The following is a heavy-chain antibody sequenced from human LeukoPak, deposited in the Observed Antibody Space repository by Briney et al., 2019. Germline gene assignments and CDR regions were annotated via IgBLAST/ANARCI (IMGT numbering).Heavy chain of an antibody. CDR3: ARDGVVTMELDY. J-gene: IGHJ4*02. CDR2: IYPSGNT. Sequence: SETLYLTYTVSGDSISNSRHYWSWIRQPAGKALEWIGRIYPSGNTNFNPSLKSRVSISLDTSKNQFSLNLKSVTAADTAMYYCARDGVVTMELDYWGQGTLVTVSS. V-gene: IGHV4-61*02. D-gene: IGHD3-3*01. CDR1: GDSISNSRHY.